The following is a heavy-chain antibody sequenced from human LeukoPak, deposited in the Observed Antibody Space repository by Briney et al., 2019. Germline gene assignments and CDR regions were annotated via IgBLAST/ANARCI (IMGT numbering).Heavy chain of an antibody. Sequence: SETLSLTCAVYGGSFSGYYWSWIRQPPGKGLEWIGEINHSGSTNYNPSLKSRVTISVDTSKNQFSLKLSSMTAADTAVYYCARYLKVVPAARTTWFDPWGQGTLVTVSS. D-gene: IGHD2-2*01. CDR3: ARYLKVVPAARTTWFDP. V-gene: IGHV4-34*01. CDR1: GGSFSGYY. CDR2: INHSGST. J-gene: IGHJ5*02.